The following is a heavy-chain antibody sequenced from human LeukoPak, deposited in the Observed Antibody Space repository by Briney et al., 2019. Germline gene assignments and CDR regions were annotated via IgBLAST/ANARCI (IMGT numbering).Heavy chain of an antibody. D-gene: IGHD1-26*01. J-gene: IGHJ4*02. CDR2: INPSGGST. V-gene: IGHV1-46*01. CDR3: ARAVNSGSYVANENDY. Sequence: ASVKVSCKASGGTFSSYAISWVRQAPGQGLEWMGIINPSGGSTSYAQKFQGRVTMTRDTSTSTVYMELSSLRSEDTAVYYCARAVNSGSYVANENDYWGQGTLVTVSS. CDR1: GGTFSSYA.